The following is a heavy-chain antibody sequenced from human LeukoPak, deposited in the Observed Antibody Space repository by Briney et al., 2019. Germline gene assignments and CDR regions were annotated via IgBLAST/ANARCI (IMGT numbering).Heavy chain of an antibody. D-gene: IGHD4-23*01. CDR2: IYYSGST. CDR3: ARESPQTMTTVVTPGYDYYYYYMDV. V-gene: IGHV4-59*01. Sequence: SETLSLTCTVSGGSISSYYWSWIRQPPGKGLEWIGYIYYSGSTNYNPSLKSRVTISVDTSKNQFSLKLSSVTAADTAVYYCARESPQTMTTVVTPGYDYYYYYMDVWGKGTTVTVSS. J-gene: IGHJ6*03. CDR1: GGSISSYY.